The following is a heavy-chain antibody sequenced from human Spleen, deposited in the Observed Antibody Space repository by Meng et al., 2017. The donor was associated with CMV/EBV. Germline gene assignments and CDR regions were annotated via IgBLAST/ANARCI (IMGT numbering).Heavy chain of an antibody. CDR2: MSPSSTFI. V-gene: IGHV3-21*01. Sequence: CAVSGFTLSNYYMSWDRQAQGKGMEWVSSMSPSSTFIYYGDSLKGRFTISRDNAKNSLYLDMYSLSAEDKAVYYCARDRGDGYNFAYWGQGALVTVSS. CDR3: ARDRGDGYNFAY. J-gene: IGHJ4*02. D-gene: IGHD5-24*01. CDR1: GFTLSNYY.